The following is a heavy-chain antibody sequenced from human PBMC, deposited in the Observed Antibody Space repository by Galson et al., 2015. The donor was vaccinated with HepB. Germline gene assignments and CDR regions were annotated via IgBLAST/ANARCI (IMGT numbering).Heavy chain of an antibody. Sequence: SLRLSCAASGFIFSRHGIHWVRQAPGKGLECVAMIWHDGSNQLYADSVKGRFTISRDNSKNTLYLQMNSLRAEDTAVYYCVRECLMAMVTFDLWGRGTLVTVSS. CDR1: GFIFSRHG. V-gene: IGHV3-33*01. J-gene: IGHJ4*02. CDR2: IWHDGSNQ. D-gene: IGHD5-18*01. CDR3: VRECLMAMVTFDL.